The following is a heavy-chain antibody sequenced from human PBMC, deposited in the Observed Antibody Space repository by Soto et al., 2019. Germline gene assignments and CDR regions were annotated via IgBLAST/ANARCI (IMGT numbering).Heavy chain of an antibody. CDR3: ARDRVESGYPEYFQH. CDR1: GFTFSSYA. Sequence: EVQLLESGGGLVQPGGSLRLSCAASGFTFSSYAMNWVRQAPGKGLEWVSVIYSGGSTYYADSVKGRFTISRDNSKNTLYLQMNSLRAEDTAVYYCARDRVESGYPEYFQHWGQGTLVTVSS. D-gene: IGHD3-22*01. J-gene: IGHJ1*01. CDR2: IYSGGST. V-gene: IGHV3-23*03.